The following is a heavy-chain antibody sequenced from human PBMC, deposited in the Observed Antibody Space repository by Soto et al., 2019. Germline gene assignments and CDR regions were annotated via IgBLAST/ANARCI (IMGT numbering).Heavy chain of an antibody. CDR2: ISYSGNT. CDR3: ARATVVLSRSYFDS. V-gene: IGHV4-59*01. D-gene: IGHD2-15*01. CDR1: GGSISDFD. J-gene: IGHJ4*02. Sequence: XGTLSLTCTVSGGSISDFDWSWIRQPPGKGLEWIGYISYSGNTNYNPSLKSRVAISVDTSKNQLSLNLTSVTAADTAFYYCARATVVLSRSYFDSWGQGTPVTVSS.